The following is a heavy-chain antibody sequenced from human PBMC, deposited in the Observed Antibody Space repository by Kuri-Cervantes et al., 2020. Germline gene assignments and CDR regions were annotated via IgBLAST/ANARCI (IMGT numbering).Heavy chain of an antibody. CDR3: ARVSGYSYGLDGMDV. CDR1: GYTFTSYD. V-gene: IGHV1-8*01. D-gene: IGHD5-18*01. CDR2: MNPNSGNT. J-gene: IGHJ6*02. Sequence: ASVHVSCKASGYTFTSYDINWVRQATGQGLEWMGWMNPNSGNTGYAQKFQGRVTMTRNTSINTAYMELSSLRSEDTAVYNCARVSGYSYGLDGMDVWGQGTMVTVSS.